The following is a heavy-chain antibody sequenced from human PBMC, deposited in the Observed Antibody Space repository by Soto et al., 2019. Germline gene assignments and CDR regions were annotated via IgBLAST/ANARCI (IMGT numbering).Heavy chain of an antibody. CDR1: GFTFSSYW. D-gene: IGHD3-22*01. CDR2: IKQDGREK. J-gene: IGHJ6*02. CDR3: ARDSDYYDSSGYPIYYGMDV. V-gene: IGHV3-7*03. Sequence: GGSLRLSCAASGFTFSSYWMSWVRQAPGKGLEWVANIKQDGREKYYVDSVKGRFTISRDNSKNTLYLQMNSLRAEDTAVYYCARDSDYYDSSGYPIYYGMDVWGQGTTVTVSS.